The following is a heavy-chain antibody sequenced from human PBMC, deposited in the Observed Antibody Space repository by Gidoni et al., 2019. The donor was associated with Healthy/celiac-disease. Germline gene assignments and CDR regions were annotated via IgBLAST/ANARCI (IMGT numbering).Heavy chain of an antibody. V-gene: IGHV1-24*01. CDR3: ATVGIAARRGAPRPREYYYYYMDV. CDR2: FDPEDGET. Sequence: SGYTLTELSMHWVRQAPGKGLEWMGGFDPEDGETIYAQKFQGRVTMTEDTSTDTAYMELSSLRSEDTAVYYCATVGIAARRGAPRPREYYYYYMDVWGKGTTVTVSS. J-gene: IGHJ6*03. D-gene: IGHD6-6*01. CDR1: GYTLTELS.